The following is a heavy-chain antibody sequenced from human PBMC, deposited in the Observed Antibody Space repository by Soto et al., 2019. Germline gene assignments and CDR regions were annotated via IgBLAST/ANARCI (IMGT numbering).Heavy chain of an antibody. CDR3: AASCVGCGGFNYYGMDV. D-gene: IGHD2-21*01. CDR2: IYYSGTT. J-gene: IGHJ6*02. CDR1: GASISSGGYH. Sequence: PSETLSLTCSVSGASISSGGYHWNWIRQHPGKGLEWIGYIYYSGTTYYNPSLKSRVTISVDTSKNQFSLKLSSVTAADTAVYYCAASCVGCGGFNYYGMDVWGQGTTVTVSS. V-gene: IGHV4-31*03.